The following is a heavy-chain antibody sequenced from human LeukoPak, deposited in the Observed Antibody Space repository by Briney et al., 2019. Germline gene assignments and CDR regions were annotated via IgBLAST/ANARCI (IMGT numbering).Heavy chain of an antibody. D-gene: IGHD3-22*01. CDR1: GGTFSSYA. CDR3: ARGTYYYDSSGYYYFDY. CDR2: IIPIFGTA. V-gene: IGHV1-69*13. J-gene: IGHJ4*02. Sequence: SVKVSCKASGGTFSSYAISWVRQAPGQGLEWMGGIIPIFGTANYAQKFQGRVTITADESTSTAYMELSSLRSEDTAVYYCARGTYYYDSSGYYYFDYWGQGTLVTVSS.